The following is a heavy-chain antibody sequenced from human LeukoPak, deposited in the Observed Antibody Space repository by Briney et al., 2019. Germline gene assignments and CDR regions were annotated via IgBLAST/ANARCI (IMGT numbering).Heavy chain of an antibody. Sequence: SVKVSCKASGGTFSSYAISWVRQAPGQGLEWMGGIIPIFGTANYAQKFQGRVTITADESTSTAYMELSSLRSEDTAVYYCARGGRDGSNEIDYWGQGTLVTVSS. CDR3: ARGGRDGSNEIDY. CDR2: IIPIFGTA. V-gene: IGHV1-69*13. D-gene: IGHD5-24*01. CDR1: GGTFSSYA. J-gene: IGHJ4*02.